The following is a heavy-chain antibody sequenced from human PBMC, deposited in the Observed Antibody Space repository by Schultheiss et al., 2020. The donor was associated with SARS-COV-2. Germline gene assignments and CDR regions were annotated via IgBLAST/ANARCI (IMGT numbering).Heavy chain of an antibody. D-gene: IGHD6-6*01. CDR2: IYHSGST. Sequence: SETLSLTCAVSGYSISSGYYWGWIRQPPGKGLEWIGSIYHSGSTNYNPSLKSRVTISVDTSKNQFSLKLSSVTAADTAVYYCARGITPIIAARPGYYYYYMDVWGKGTTVTVSS. V-gene: IGHV4-38-2*01. CDR1: GYSISSGYY. CDR3: ARGITPIIAARPGYYYYYMDV. J-gene: IGHJ6*03.